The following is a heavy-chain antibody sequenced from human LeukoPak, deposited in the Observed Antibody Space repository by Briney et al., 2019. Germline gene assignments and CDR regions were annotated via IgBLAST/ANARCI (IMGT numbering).Heavy chain of an antibody. CDR2: ITNSGRNT. CDR3: VKDDGSVSYYKRGAFNI. D-gene: IGHD3-10*01. J-gene: IGHJ3*02. CDR1: GFTFNNFA. Sequence: GGSLRLSCAASGFTFNNFAWGWVRQAPGKGLEWISGITNSGRNTYYADSVRGRFTVSRDNSKNTVVLQMGSLRHDDTAAYYCVKDDGSVSYYKRGAFNIWGHGTMVKVAS. V-gene: IGHV3-23*05.